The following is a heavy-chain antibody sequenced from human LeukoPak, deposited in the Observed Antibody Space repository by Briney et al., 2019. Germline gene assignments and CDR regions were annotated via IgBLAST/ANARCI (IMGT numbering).Heavy chain of an antibody. CDR1: GGSFSGYC. J-gene: IGHJ6*03. CDR3: ARGSISGTRIYYYYYLDV. CDR2: INHSGST. D-gene: IGHD1-20*01. Sequence: SETLSLTCAVYGGSFSGYCWTWIRQPPGKGLEWIGEINHSGSTNYNPSLKSRVTISVDTSKNQFSLKLSSVTAADTAVYFCARGSISGTRIYYYYYLDVWGKGTTVTISS. V-gene: IGHV4-34*01.